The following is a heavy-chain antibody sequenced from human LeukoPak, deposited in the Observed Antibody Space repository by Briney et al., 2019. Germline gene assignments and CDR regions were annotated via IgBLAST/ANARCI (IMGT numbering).Heavy chain of an antibody. Sequence: GGSLRLSCAASGFTFSSYAMSWVRQAPGKGLEWVSAINVSGGGTYYADSVKGRFSISRDNSKNTLYLQMNSLRAEDTAVYYCTTVTPVYYGLSYWGQGTLVTVSS. CDR1: GFTFSSYA. D-gene: IGHD3-3*01. J-gene: IGHJ4*02. CDR3: TTVTPVYYGLSY. CDR2: INVSGGGT. V-gene: IGHV3-23*01.